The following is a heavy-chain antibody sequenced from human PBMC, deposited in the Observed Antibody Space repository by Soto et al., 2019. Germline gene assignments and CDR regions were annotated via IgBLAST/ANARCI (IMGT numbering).Heavy chain of an antibody. Sequence: PSETLSLTCTVSGGSISSYYWSWIRQPPGKGLEWIGYIYYSGSTNYNPSLKSRVTISVDTSKNQFSLKLSSVTAADTAVYYCARHAQVVAAPYYFDYWGQGTLVTV. CDR1: GGSISSYY. D-gene: IGHD2-15*01. CDR2: IYYSGST. CDR3: ARHAQVVAAPYYFDY. J-gene: IGHJ4*02. V-gene: IGHV4-59*01.